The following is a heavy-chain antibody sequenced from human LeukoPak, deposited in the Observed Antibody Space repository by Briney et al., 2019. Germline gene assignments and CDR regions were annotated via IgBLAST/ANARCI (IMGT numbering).Heavy chain of an antibody. V-gene: IGHV4-4*07. J-gene: IGHJ3*02. Sequence: PSETLSLTCTVSGGSISSYYWSWIRQPAGKGLEWIGRIYTSGSTNYNPSLKSRVTMSVDTSRNQFSLKLSSVTAADTAVYYCAREGIVVVPAATHAFDIWGQETMVTVSS. CDR1: GGSISSYY. CDR3: AREGIVVVPAATHAFDI. D-gene: IGHD2-2*01. CDR2: IYTSGST.